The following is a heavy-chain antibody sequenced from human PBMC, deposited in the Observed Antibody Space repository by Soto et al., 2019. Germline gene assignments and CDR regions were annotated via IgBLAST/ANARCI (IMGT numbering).Heavy chain of an antibody. J-gene: IGHJ4*02. CDR3: ARGFYDSRGYSSPFAY. CDR1: GGSISSGGYS. CDR2: IYYSENT. D-gene: IGHD3-22*01. Sequence: SETLSLTCAVSGGSISSGGYSWSWIRQTPGKGLEWIGYIYYSENTYYNPSLKSRVAISGDTSKNQFSLKLSSVTAADTAVYYCARGFYDSRGYSSPFAYWGQGILVTVS. V-gene: IGHV4-30-2*05.